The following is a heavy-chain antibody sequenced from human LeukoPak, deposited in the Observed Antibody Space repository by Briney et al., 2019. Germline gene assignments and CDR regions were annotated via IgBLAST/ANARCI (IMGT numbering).Heavy chain of an antibody. V-gene: IGHV1-8*01. CDR3: ARVAGVFWNTRYTNAFGI. D-gene: IGHD1/OR15-1a*01. Sequence: GASVKVSCKASGYTFTSYDINWVRQATGQGLEWMGWMNPNSGNTGYAQKFQGRVTMTRNTSISTAYMELSSLRSEDTAVYYCARVAGVFWNTRYTNAFGIWGQGTMVTVSS. CDR2: MNPNSGNT. CDR1: GYTFTSYD. J-gene: IGHJ3*02.